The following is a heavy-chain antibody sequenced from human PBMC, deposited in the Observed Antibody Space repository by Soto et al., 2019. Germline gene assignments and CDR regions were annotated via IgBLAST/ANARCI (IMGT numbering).Heavy chain of an antibody. V-gene: IGHV3-33*01. CDR3: ARDSYYESSGYYENLDAFDI. J-gene: IGHJ3*02. Sequence: QVQLVESGGGVVQPGRSLRLSCAASGFTISSYGMHWVRQAPGKGLEWVAVIWYDGSNKYYSDSVKGRFTISRDNSKHTLYLQMNSLRAEDTAVYYCARDSYYESSGYYENLDAFDIWGQGTMVTVSS. D-gene: IGHD3-22*01. CDR2: IWYDGSNK. CDR1: GFTISSYG.